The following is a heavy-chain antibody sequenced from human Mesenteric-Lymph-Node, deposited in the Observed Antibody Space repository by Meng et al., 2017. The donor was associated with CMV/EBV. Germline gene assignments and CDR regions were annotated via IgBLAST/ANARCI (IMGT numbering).Heavy chain of an antibody. J-gene: IGHJ6*02. Sequence: GGSLRLSCAASGFTFSSYSMNWVRQAPGKGLVWVSRISSDESSTNYADSVKGRFTISRDNAKNTLHLQMNSLRAEDTAVYYCVRSRDYSLDVWGQWTTVTVSS. CDR1: GFTFSSYS. CDR2: ISSDESST. D-gene: IGHD6-13*01. CDR3: VRSRDYSLDV. V-gene: IGHV3-74*01.